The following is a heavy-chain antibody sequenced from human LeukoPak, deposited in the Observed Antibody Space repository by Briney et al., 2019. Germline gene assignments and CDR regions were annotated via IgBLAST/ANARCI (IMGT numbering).Heavy chain of an antibody. Sequence: GGSLRLSCAASGFTFSSYAMSWVRQAPGKGLEWVSAISGSGGSTYYADSVKGRFTISRDNSKNTLYLQMNSLRAEDTAVYYCAKDSEGADIVIVPAAFGGQGTLVTVSS. CDR1: GFTFSSYA. CDR3: AKDSEGADIVIVPAAF. V-gene: IGHV3-23*01. D-gene: IGHD2-2*01. CDR2: ISGSGGST. J-gene: IGHJ4*02.